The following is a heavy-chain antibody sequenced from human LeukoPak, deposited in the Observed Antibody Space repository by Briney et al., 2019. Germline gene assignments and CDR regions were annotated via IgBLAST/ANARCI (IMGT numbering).Heavy chain of an antibody. Sequence: ASVKVSCKASGYTFTSYDINWVRQATGQGLEWMGWMNPNSGNTGYAQKFQGRVTMTRNTSISTAYMELSSLRSEDTAVYSCARASGWLQPPSRYWGQGTLVTVSS. CDR3: ARASGWLQPPSRY. CDR2: MNPNSGNT. J-gene: IGHJ4*02. D-gene: IGHD5-24*01. CDR1: GYTFTSYD. V-gene: IGHV1-8*01.